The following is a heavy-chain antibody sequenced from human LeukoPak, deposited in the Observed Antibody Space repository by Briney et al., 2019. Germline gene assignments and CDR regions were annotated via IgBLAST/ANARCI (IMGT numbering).Heavy chain of an antibody. V-gene: IGHV4-59*01. CDR2: IYYSGST. Sequence: SETLSLTCTVSGGSISSYYWSWIRQPPGKGLEWIGYIYYSGSTNYNPSLKSRVTISVDTSKNQFSLKLSSVTAADTAVYYCARTYYDINYYYGMDVWGQGTTVTVSS. J-gene: IGHJ6*02. CDR1: GGSISSYY. CDR3: ARTYYDINYYYGMDV. D-gene: IGHD3-9*01.